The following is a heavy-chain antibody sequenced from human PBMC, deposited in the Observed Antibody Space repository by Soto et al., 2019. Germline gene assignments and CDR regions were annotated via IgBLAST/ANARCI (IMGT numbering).Heavy chain of an antibody. CDR2: ISRNSRYT. CDR1: GFTFSDYF. D-gene: IGHD2-2*01. J-gene: IGHJ3*01. CDR3: ATNYQGPSDDAFDV. V-gene: IGHV3-11*06. Sequence: QVQLVESGGGLVKPGGSLRLSCAASGFTFSDYFMAWIRQAPGKGLEWIAYISRNSRYTNFADSVRGRFTISRDNAKNSLYLQMNDLSAEDTAVYYCATNYQGPSDDAFDVWGQGTMVTVSS.